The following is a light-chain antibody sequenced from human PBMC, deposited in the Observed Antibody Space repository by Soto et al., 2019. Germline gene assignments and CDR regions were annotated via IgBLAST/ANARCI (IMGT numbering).Light chain of an antibody. CDR2: ADS. CDR3: QVWDSNSDHVV. Sequence: SYELTQPPSVSVAPGQTASVTCAGNNIESKSVHWYQQRPGQAPVLVVYADSDRPSGIPERFSGSNSENTATLTISRVDAGDEADYYCQVWDSNSDHVVFGGGTKVTVL. V-gene: IGLV3-21*02. CDR1: NIESKS. J-gene: IGLJ2*01.